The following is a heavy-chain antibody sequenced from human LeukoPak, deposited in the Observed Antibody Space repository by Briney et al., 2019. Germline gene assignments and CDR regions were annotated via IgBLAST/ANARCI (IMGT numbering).Heavy chain of an antibody. J-gene: IGHJ4*02. V-gene: IGHV4-30-4*08. CDR1: GGSISSGDYY. Sequence: SQTMSLTCTVSGGSISSGDYYWSWIRQPPGKGLEWIGYIYYSGSTYYNPSLKSRVTISVDTSKNQFSLKLSSVTAADTAVYYCARDQGVTGTTEWGQGTLVTVSS. CDR2: IYYSGST. CDR3: ARDQGVTGTTE. D-gene: IGHD1-7*01.